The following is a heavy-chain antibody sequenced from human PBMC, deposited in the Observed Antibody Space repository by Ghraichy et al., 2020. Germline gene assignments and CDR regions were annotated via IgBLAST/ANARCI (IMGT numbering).Heavy chain of an antibody. CDR2: IYYSGST. CDR1: GGSISNNNYY. V-gene: IGHV4-39*01. J-gene: IGHJ3*02. CDR3: ARHLCSSTSCWRAFDI. Sequence: SETLSLTCTVSGGSISNNNYYWGWIRQPPGKGLEWIGSIYYSGSTYHNPSLKSRVTISVDTSNNQFSLNLTSVAAADTAVYYCARHLCSSTSCWRAFDIWGQGTMVTVSS. D-gene: IGHD2-2*01.